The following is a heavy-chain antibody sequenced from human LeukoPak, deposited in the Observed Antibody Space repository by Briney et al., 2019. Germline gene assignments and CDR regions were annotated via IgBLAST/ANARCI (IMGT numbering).Heavy chain of an antibody. V-gene: IGHV3-66*04. CDR2: IYSGGST. Sequence: PGGSLRLSCAASGFTVSSNYMSWVRQAPGKGLEWVSVIYSGGSTYYADSVKGRFTISRENSKNTLYLQMNSLRAEDTAVYYCAGRAYSSRWYGGAFDYWGQGTLVTVSS. J-gene: IGHJ4*02. CDR1: GFTVSSNY. CDR3: AGRAYSSRWYGGAFDY. D-gene: IGHD6-13*01.